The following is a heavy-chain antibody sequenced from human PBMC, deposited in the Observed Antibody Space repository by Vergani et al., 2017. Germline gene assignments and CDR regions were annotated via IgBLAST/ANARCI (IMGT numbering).Heavy chain of an antibody. V-gene: IGHV2-5*04. J-gene: IGHJ6*03. Sequence: QITLKESGPTLVKPPQTLTLTCTFSGFSLNTRGVSVAWIRQPPGKALDWLALIYWNDDQHYSPSLNHRVTITKYTSKNQVVLTMTNMDYVDTGTYYCVYRKTECGTTGCFYPVYYYYYMDVWGKGTTVTVSS. CDR2: IYWNDDQ. D-gene: IGHD1-7*01. CDR1: GFSLNTRGVS. CDR3: VYRKTECGTTGCFYPVYYYYYMDV.